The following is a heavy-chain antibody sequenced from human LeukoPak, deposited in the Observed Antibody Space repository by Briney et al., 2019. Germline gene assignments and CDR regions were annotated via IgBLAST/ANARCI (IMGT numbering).Heavy chain of an antibody. CDR3: ARDVFYGSGSDLYYFDY. CDR1: GYTFTSYG. J-gene: IGHJ4*02. D-gene: IGHD3-10*01. V-gene: IGHV1-18*01. Sequence: ASVKVSCKASGYTFTSYGISWVRQAPGQGLEWMGWISAYNGNTNYAQKVQGRVTMTTDTSKSTAYMELRSLRSDDTAVYYCARDVFYGSGSDLYYFDYWGQGTLVTVSS. CDR2: ISAYNGNT.